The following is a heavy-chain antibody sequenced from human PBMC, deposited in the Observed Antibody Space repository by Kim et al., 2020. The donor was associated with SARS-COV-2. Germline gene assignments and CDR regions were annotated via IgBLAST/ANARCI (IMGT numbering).Heavy chain of an antibody. CDR3: ARTIIVGATNDAFDI. J-gene: IGHJ3*02. Sequence: SETLSLTCTVSGGSISSSSYYWGWIRQPPGKGLEWIGSIYYSGSTYYNPSLKSRVTISVDTSKNQFSLKLSSVTAADTAVYYCARTIIVGATNDAFDIWGQGTMVTVSS. V-gene: IGHV4-39*01. CDR2: IYYSGST. CDR1: GGSISSSSYY. D-gene: IGHD1-26*01.